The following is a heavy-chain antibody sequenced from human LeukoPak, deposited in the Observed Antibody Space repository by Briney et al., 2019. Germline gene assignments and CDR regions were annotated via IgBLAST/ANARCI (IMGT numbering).Heavy chain of an antibody. CDR1: GGSISSYY. J-gene: IGHJ4*02. Sequence: SETLSLTCTVSGGSISSYYWSWIRQPPGKGLEWIGYIYYTGNTNYNPSLKSRVTISVDTSKNQFSLNLSSVTAADTAIYYCARLGGATSPFGYWGQGTLVTVSS. CDR3: ARLGGATSPFGY. V-gene: IGHV4-59*08. CDR2: IYYTGNT. D-gene: IGHD1-26*01.